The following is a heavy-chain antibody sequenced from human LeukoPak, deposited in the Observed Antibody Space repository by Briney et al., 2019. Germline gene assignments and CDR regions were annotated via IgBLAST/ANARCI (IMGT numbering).Heavy chain of an antibody. Sequence: PGGSLRLSCAASGFTFGNSAMTWGRQAPGKGLEWVANIKKDGSEKYYVDAVKGRFTISRDNAKTSLYLQMNSLRAEDTAVYYRARDQTPYYWGQGTLVTVSS. CDR2: IKKDGSEK. CDR3: ARDQTPYY. J-gene: IGHJ4*02. CDR1: GFTFGNSA. V-gene: IGHV3-7*01.